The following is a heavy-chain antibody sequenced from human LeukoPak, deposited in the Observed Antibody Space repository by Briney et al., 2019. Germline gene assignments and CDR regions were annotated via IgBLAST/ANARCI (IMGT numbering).Heavy chain of an antibody. CDR2: ISSDGTKK. V-gene: IGHV3-30*18. CDR1: GFTFSSYG. D-gene: IGHD3-9*01. Sequence: PGRSLRLSCAASGFTFSSYGMHWVRQAPGKGLEWVASISSDGTKKYYGDSVKGRFTISRDNSKNTLYLQMNSLRAEDTSVYYRVKDKDYDTSGWYFDLWGRGTLVTVSS. J-gene: IGHJ2*01. CDR3: VKDKDYDTSGWYFDL.